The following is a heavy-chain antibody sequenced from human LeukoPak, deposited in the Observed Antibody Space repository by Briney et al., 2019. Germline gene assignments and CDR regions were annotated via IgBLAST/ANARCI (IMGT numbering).Heavy chain of an antibody. D-gene: IGHD6-13*01. CDR3: ASQPSSSWYFGLLFDP. J-gene: IGHJ5*02. V-gene: IGHV3-21*01. CDR2: ISSSSSYI. CDR1: GFTFSTYT. Sequence: PGGSLRLSCAASGFTFSTYTMNWVRQAPGKGLEWVSSISSSSSYISYADSVKGRFTISRDNARKSLYLQMNSLRAEDTAVYYCASQPSSSWYFGLLFDPWGQGTLVTVSS.